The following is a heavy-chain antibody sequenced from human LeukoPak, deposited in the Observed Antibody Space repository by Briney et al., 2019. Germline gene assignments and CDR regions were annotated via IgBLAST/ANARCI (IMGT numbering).Heavy chain of an antibody. V-gene: IGHV4-39*01. J-gene: IGHJ3*02. CDR1: GGSISSSPYY. D-gene: IGHD3-22*01. CDR3: ARGISYYDSSGYNDAFDI. Sequence: SETLSLTCTVSGGSISSSPYYCGWIRQPPGKGLEWVASVYHSGNTYYNPSLKSRVTISVDTSKNQFSLRLTSVTAADTAVYYCARGISYYDSSGYNDAFDIWGQGTMVTVSS. CDR2: VYHSGNT.